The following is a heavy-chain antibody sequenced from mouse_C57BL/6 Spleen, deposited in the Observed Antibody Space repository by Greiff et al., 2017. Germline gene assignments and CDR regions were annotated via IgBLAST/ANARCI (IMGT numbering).Heavy chain of an antibody. CDR2: ISYTGIP. V-gene: IGHV3-8*01. CDR3: ARGDYDGCAY. Sequence: EVQLKESGPGLAKPSQTLSLTCSVTGYSITSYYWHWIRKFPGKKLEYIGYISYTGIPYHNPSLKSRISISRDTSKNQYYLQLNSVTNEDTATYYCARGDYDGCAYWGQGTLVTVSA. J-gene: IGHJ3*01. D-gene: IGHD2-4*01. CDR1: GYSITSYY.